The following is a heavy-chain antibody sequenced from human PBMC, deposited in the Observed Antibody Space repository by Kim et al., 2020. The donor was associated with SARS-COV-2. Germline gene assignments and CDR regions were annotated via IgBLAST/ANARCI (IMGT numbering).Heavy chain of an antibody. D-gene: IGHD2-21*01. CDR2: INHSGST. V-gene: IGHV4-34*01. Sequence: SETLSLTCAVYGGSFSGYYWSWIRQPPGKGLEWIGEINHSGSTNYNPSLKSRVTISVDTSKNQFSLKLSSVTAADTAVYYCASTGSFCGGDCSWGAFDI. CDR3: ASTGSFCGGDCSWGAFDI. CDR1: GGSFSGYY. J-gene: IGHJ3*02.